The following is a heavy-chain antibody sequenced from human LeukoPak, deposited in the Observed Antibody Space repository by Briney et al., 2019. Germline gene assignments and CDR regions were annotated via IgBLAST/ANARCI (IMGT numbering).Heavy chain of an antibody. J-gene: IGHJ5*02. CDR3: ARRRRFDCSSFLTCWFDP. V-gene: IGHV4-30-4*07. Sequence: SETLSLTCAVSGGSISSGGYSWRWIRQPPGKAMEFIAYIYYTGNTYFNPSLKSRVTISVDTSKNQFSLKLSSVTAADTAVYYCARRRRFDCSSFLTCWFDPWGQGTLVTVSS. CDR1: GGSISSGGYS. D-gene: IGHD2-15*01. CDR2: IYYTGNT.